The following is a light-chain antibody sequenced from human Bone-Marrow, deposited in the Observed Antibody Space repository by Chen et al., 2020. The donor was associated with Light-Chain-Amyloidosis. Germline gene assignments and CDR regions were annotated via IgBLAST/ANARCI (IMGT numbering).Light chain of an antibody. Sequence: SYVLTQPPSVSVAPGQTARITCVGNNIGSKNVNWYQQRPGQAPVLVVYDDNDRPSGIPARISGFKDGNTGTLGIRRGEAGDEADYFCQVLDGSSYVYVFGTGTKVTVL. CDR1: NIGSKN. CDR2: DDN. V-gene: IGLV3-21*02. CDR3: QVLDGSSYVYV. J-gene: IGLJ1*01.